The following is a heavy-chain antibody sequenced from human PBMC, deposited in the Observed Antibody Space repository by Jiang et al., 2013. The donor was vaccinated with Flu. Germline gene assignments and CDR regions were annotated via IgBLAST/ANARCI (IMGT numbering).Heavy chain of an antibody. D-gene: IGHD6-6*01. CDR1: FTNYW. CDR3: ARRKASGSSSSFAEVYFDY. J-gene: IGHJ4*02. Sequence: FTNYWIGWVRQMPGKGLEWMGIIYPGDSDTTYSPSFQGQVTTSADRSISTAYLQWSSLKASDTAMYYCARRKASGSSSSFAEVYFDYWGQGTLVTVSS. V-gene: IGHV5-51*01. CDR2: IYPGDSDT.